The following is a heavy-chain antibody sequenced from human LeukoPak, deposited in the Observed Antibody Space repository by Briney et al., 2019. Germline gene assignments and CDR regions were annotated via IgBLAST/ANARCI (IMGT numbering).Heavy chain of an antibody. J-gene: IGHJ6*03. CDR1: GGTFSSYA. CDR2: IIPIFGTA. CDR3: AREGWDYYDSSGYYPIYYYYYMDV. D-gene: IGHD3-22*01. Sequence: SVKVSCKASGGTFSSYAISWVRQAPGQGLEWMGGIIPIFGTANYAQKFQGRVTITADKSTSTAYMELSSLRSEDTAVYYCAREGWDYYDSSGYYPIYYYYYMDVWGKGTTVTVSS. V-gene: IGHV1-69*06.